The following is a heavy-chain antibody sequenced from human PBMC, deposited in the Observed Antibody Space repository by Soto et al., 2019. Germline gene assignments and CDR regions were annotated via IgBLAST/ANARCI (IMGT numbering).Heavy chain of an antibody. CDR3: ARYKRGYYCSGSDYDGGKDV. J-gene: IGHJ6*02. D-gene: IGHD3-10*01. Sequence: ASVKVSCKASGYTFTSYAIHWVRQAPGQRLEWMGWINAGNGNTKYSQKFQGRVTITRDKSTSTAYMELSSLRSEDTAVYYCARYKRGYYCSGSDYDGGKDVWGPGPTVTGS. CDR2: INAGNGNT. CDR1: GYTFTSYA. V-gene: IGHV1-3*01.